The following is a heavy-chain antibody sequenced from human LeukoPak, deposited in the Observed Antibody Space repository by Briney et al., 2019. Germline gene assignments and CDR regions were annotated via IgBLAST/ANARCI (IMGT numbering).Heavy chain of an antibody. Sequence: PGGSLRLSCAASGFTFSSYAMSWVRQAPGKGLEWVSAISGSGGSTYYADSVKGRFTISRDNSKNTLYLQMNSLRAEDTAVYYCARDAPIAAAGYYYYYYGMDVWGQGTTVTVSS. CDR1: GFTFSSYA. V-gene: IGHV3-23*01. CDR3: ARDAPIAAAGYYYYYYGMDV. CDR2: ISGSGGST. J-gene: IGHJ6*02. D-gene: IGHD6-13*01.